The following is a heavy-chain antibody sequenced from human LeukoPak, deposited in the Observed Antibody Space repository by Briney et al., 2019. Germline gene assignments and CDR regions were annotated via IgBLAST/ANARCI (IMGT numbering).Heavy chain of an antibody. D-gene: IGHD2-8*01. J-gene: IGHJ6*03. CDR1: GGSTSSYY. CDR3: ARLDAPKSSYYMDV. CDR2: IYYSGST. V-gene: IGHV4-59*01. Sequence: SETLSLTCTVSGGSTSSYYWSWIRQPPGKGLEWIGYIYYSGSTNYNPSLKSRVTISVDTSKNQFSLKLSSVTAADTAVYYCARLDAPKSSYYMDVWGKGTTVTVSS.